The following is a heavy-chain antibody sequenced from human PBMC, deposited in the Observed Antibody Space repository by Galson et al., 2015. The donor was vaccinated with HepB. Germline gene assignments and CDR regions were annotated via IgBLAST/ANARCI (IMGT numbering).Heavy chain of an antibody. J-gene: IGHJ3*02. CDR1: GFTFSSYA. CDR2: ISSNGGST. Sequence: SLRLSCAASGFTFSSYAMHWVRQAPGKGLEYVSAISSNGGSTYYANSVKGRFTISRDNSKNTLYLQMGSLRAEDMAVYYCARVGGAIWYAFDIWGQGTMVTVSS. D-gene: IGHD6-13*01. CDR3: ARVGGAIWYAFDI. V-gene: IGHV3-64*01.